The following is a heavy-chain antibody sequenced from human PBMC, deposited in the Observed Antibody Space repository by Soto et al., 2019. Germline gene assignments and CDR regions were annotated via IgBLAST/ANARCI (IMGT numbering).Heavy chain of an antibody. J-gene: IGHJ5*02. V-gene: IGHV1-69*02. CDR2: IIPILGIA. D-gene: IGHD6-13*01. CDR1: GGTFSSYT. CDR3: ARGIAAAGPRGWFDP. Sequence: GASVKVSCKASGGTFSSYTISWVRQAPGQGLEWMGRIIPILGIANYAQKFQGRVTITADKSTSTAYMELSSLRSEDTAVYYCARGIAAAGPRGWFDPWGQGTLVT.